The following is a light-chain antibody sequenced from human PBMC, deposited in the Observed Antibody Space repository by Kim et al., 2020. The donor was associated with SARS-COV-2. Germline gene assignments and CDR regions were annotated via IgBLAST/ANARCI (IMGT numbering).Light chain of an antibody. CDR1: HSVSSS. CDR3: QHRDNWPP. V-gene: IGKV3-11*01. J-gene: IGKJ1*01. CDR2: DAY. Sequence: PGERATLYCRASHSVSSSLVWNQQKPGQAPRPLIYDAYNRATGVPARFSGSGSGTDFTLTISSLEPEDFAVYYCQHRDNWPPFGQGTKVDIK.